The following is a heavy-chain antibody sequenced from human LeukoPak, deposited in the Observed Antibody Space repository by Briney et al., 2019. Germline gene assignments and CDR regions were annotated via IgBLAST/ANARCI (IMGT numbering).Heavy chain of an antibody. D-gene: IGHD3-16*01. CDR1: GFSFNNYA. Sequence: GGSLRLSCAASGFSFNNYAMSWVRQAPGKGLECVSSISYSGYKIYYADSVKGRFTISRDNSKNAMFLQMNSLRDEDTAVYYCAKRDTFGGLTVIDSFLVDYWGQGTLVTVSS. V-gene: IGHV3-23*01. J-gene: IGHJ4*02. CDR2: ISYSGYKI. CDR3: AKRDTFGGLTVIDSFLVDY.